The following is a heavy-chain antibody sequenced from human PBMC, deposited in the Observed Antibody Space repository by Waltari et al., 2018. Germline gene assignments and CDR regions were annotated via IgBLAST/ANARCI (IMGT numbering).Heavy chain of an antibody. CDR1: GFPFSSYA. CDR3: ARVRTGD. D-gene: IGHD3-3*01. Sequence: QVQLVESGGGVVQPGRSLRLSCAASGFPFSSYAMHWVRQAPGKGLECVAVISYDGSKKYSADAVKGRFTSSRDNAKKTLYLQMNSLRAEDTAVYYCARVRTGDWGQGTLVTVSS. V-gene: IGHV3-30-3*01. CDR2: ISYDGSKK. J-gene: IGHJ4*02.